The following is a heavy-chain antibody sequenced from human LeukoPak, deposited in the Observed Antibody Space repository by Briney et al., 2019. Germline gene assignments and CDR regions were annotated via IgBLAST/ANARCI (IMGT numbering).Heavy chain of an antibody. Sequence: ASVKDALQQSLYTLLQQSLHWLGQAPGKGLEWMGGFDPADGETIYAQKFQGRVTMTEDTSTDTAYMVLSSLRSEDTAGYYWATVVQSGGYYFTTTFLSWGEGNLVTVSS. CDR3: ATVVQSGGYYFTTTFLS. CDR2: FDPADGET. J-gene: IGHJ4*02. V-gene: IGHV1-24*01. D-gene: IGHD3-22*01. CDR1: LYTLLQQS.